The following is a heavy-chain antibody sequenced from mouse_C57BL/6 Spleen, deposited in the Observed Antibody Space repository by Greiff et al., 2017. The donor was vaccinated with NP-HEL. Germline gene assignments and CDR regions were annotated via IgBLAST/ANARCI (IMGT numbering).Heavy chain of an antibody. J-gene: IGHJ1*03. CDR1: GYSFTDYN. V-gene: IGHV1-39*01. CDR2: INPNFGTT. Sequence: VQLQQSGPELVKPGASVKISCKASGYSFTDYNMNWVKQSNGKSLEWIGFINPNFGTTSYNQRFKGRATLTVDQSSSTAYMQLNSLTSEDSAVYYCAREGDWFFDVWGTGTTVTVSS. CDR3: AREGDWFFDV.